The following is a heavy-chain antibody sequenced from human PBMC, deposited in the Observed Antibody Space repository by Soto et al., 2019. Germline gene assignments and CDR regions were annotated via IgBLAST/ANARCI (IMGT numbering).Heavy chain of an antibody. D-gene: IGHD6-19*01. CDR3: ARELKYSSGWYNDY. V-gene: IGHV3-33*01. Sequence: AGGSLRLSCAASGFTFSSYGMHWVRQAPGKGLEWVAVIWYDGSNKYYADSVKGRFTISRDNSKNTLYLQMNSLRAEDTAVYYCARELKYSSGWYNDYWGQGTLVTVSS. CDR1: GFTFSSYG. CDR2: IWYDGSNK. J-gene: IGHJ4*02.